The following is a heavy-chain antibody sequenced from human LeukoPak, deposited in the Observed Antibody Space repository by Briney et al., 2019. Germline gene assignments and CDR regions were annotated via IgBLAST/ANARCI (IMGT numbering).Heavy chain of an antibody. Sequence: PGGSLRLSCVASGFIFSTHGMHWVRQAPGKGLEWVAVIWHDGRSIYNEDSVKGRFTISRDTSENTVYLQMNSLRAEDTAVNYCAKGFSTLWVNYFDDWGQGTPVTVSS. CDR3: AKGFSTLWVNYFDD. J-gene: IGHJ4*02. CDR1: GFIFSTHG. D-gene: IGHD2-21*01. CDR2: IWHDGRSI. V-gene: IGHV3-33*06.